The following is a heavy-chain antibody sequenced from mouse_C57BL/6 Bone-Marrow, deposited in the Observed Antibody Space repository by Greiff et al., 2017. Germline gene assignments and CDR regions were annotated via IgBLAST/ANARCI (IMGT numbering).Heavy chain of an antibody. J-gene: IGHJ3*01. CDR3: ARRRHYDEEFAY. CDR2: IDPSDSYT. D-gene: IGHD2-4*01. CDR1: GYTFTSYW. Sequence: VQLKQPGAELVRPGTSVKLSCKASGYTFTSYWMHWVKQRPGQGLEWIGVIDPSDSYTNYNQKFKGKATLTVDTSSSTAYMQLSSLTSEDSAVYYCARRRHYDEEFAYWGQGTLVTVSA. V-gene: IGHV1-59*01.